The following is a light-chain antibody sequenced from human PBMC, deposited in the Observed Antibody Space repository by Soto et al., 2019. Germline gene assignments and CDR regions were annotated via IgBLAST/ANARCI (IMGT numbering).Light chain of an antibody. CDR1: TLAKRY. J-gene: IGLJ2*01. V-gene: IGLV3-25*02. CDR3: QSADSTSVYVI. Sequence: SSELTQPPSVSVSPGQTARITCSGETLAKRYGHWYQQKPGQAPVLVIYKDSERPSGIPERFSGSNSGTTVTLTISGVQAEDEADYYCQSADSTSVYVIFGGGTQLTVL. CDR2: KDS.